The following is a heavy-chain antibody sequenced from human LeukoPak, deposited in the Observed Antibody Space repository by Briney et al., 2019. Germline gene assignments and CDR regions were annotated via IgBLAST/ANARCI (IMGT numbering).Heavy chain of an antibody. Sequence: SETLSLTCTVSGASISGSGYYWGWIRQPPGKGLEWIGSIYSSGSTYHNASLQSRVTISIETSKNQFSLKVSSVTAADTAVYYCARVKDPGGYYYYYYMDIWGKGNTVTVSS. CDR2: IYSSGST. J-gene: IGHJ6*03. V-gene: IGHV4-39*07. CDR3: ARVKDPGGYYYYYYMDI. D-gene: IGHD3-16*01. CDR1: GASISGSGYY.